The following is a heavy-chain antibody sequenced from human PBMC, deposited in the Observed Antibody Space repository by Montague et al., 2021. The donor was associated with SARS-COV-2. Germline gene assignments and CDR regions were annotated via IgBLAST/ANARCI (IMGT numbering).Heavy chain of an antibody. CDR2: IYPSDSNT. D-gene: IGHD6-13*01. J-gene: IGHJ6*02. CDR3: ARDGAAAGTLPYYNYGMDV. CDR1: GYSFSSYY. Sequence: QSGAEVKKPGESLKISCKGSGYSFSSYYIGWVRHMPGKGLEWMGIIYPSDSNTRYSPSFQGQVTISVDKSITTAYLQWSSLKASDTAVYYCARDGAAAGTLPYYNYGMDVWGQGTTVTVSS. V-gene: IGHV5-51*01.